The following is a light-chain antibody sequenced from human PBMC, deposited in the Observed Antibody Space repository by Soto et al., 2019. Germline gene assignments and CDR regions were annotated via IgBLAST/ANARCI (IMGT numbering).Light chain of an antibody. Sequence: QSVLTQPASVSGSPGQSITISCTGTSSDVGRYNFVSWYQHHPDKAPKLLIYEVTDRPPGTSNRFSGSKSDNTASLTISRLQADDEADYYCSSYTVTSTWVFGGGTKLTVL. CDR2: EVT. V-gene: IGLV2-14*01. J-gene: IGLJ3*02. CDR3: SSYTVTSTWV. CDR1: SSDVGRYNF.